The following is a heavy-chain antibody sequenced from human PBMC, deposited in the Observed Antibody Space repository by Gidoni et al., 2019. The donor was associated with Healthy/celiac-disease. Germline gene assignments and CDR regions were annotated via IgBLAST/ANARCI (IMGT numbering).Heavy chain of an antibody. CDR1: GLTFSSYA. CDR2: IGGSGGST. D-gene: IGHD2-21*02. CDR3: AKDQWDGGNSGVIDY. V-gene: IGHV3-23*01. Sequence: EVQLLESGGGLVQPGGSLRLSCAASGLTFSSYAMSGVRQAPGKGLEWVSAIGGSGGSTYYADSVKGRFTISRDNTKNTLYLQMNSLRAEDTAVYYCAKDQWDGGNSGVIDYWGQGTLVTVSS. J-gene: IGHJ4*02.